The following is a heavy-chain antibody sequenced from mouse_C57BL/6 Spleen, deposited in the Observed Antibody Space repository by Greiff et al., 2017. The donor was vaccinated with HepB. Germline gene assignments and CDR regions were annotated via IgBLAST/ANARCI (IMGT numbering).Heavy chain of an antibody. CDR3: ARSRGSSSTWFAY. CDR1: GYSFTGYF. Sequence: VQLQQSGPELVKPGDSVKISCKASGYSFTGYFMNWVMQSHGKSLEWIGRINPYNGDTFYNQKFKGKATLTVDKSSSTAHMELRSLTSEDSAVYYCARSRGSSSTWFAYWGQGTLVTVSA. J-gene: IGHJ3*01. D-gene: IGHD1-1*01. CDR2: INPYNGDT. V-gene: IGHV1-20*01.